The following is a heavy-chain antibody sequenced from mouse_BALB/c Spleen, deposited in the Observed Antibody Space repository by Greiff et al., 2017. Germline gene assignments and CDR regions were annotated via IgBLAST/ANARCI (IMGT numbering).Heavy chain of an antibody. V-gene: IGHV7-3*02. D-gene: IGHD2-14*01. CDR1: GFTFTDYY. Sequence: EVKLMESGGGLVQPGGSLRLSCATSGFTFTDYYMSWVRQPPGKALEWLGFIRNKANVYTTEYSASVKGRFTISRDNSQSILYLQMNTLRAEDSATYYCARAYRYDAMDYWGQGTSVTVSS. CDR2: IRNKANVYTT. J-gene: IGHJ4*01. CDR3: ARAYRYDAMDY.